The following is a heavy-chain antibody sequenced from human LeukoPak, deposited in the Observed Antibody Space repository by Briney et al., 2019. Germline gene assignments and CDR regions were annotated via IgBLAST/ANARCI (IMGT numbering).Heavy chain of an antibody. CDR2: IYHSGST. D-gene: IGHD1-14*01. Sequence: PSETLSLTCAVSGYSISSGYYWGWIRQPPGKGLEWIGSIYHSGSTYYNPSLKSRVTISVDTSKNQFSLKLSSVTAADTAVYYCARGLGPPGGWFDPWGQGTLVTVSS. CDR3: ARGLGPPGGWFDP. J-gene: IGHJ5*02. CDR1: GYSISSGYY. V-gene: IGHV4-38-2*01.